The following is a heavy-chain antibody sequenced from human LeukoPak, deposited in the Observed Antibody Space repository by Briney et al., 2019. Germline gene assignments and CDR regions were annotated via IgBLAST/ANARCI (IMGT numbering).Heavy chain of an antibody. J-gene: IGHJ3*02. CDR1: GYTFTGYY. Sequence: ASVKVSCKASGYTFTGYYMHWVRQAPGQGLEWMGIINPSGGSTSYAQKFQGRVTMTRDTSTSTVYMELSSLRSEDTAVYYCARDPFVPGGYYGSGSYYNGYAFDIWGQGTMVTVSS. D-gene: IGHD3-10*01. V-gene: IGHV1-46*01. CDR2: INPSGGST. CDR3: ARDPFVPGGYYGSGSYYNGYAFDI.